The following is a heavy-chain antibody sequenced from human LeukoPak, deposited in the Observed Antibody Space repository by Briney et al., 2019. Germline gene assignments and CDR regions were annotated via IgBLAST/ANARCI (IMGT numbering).Heavy chain of an antibody. D-gene: IGHD2-15*01. CDR3: AKAGYCSGGSCYYYYYMDV. CDR2: IWYDGSNK. Sequence: GGSLRLSCAASGFTFSSYGMHWVRQAPGKGLEGVAVIWYDGSNKYYADSVKGRFTISRDNSKNTLYLQMNSLRAEDTAVYYCAKAGYCSGGSCYYYYYMDVWGKGTTVTVSS. CDR1: GFTFSSYG. J-gene: IGHJ6*03. V-gene: IGHV3-33*06.